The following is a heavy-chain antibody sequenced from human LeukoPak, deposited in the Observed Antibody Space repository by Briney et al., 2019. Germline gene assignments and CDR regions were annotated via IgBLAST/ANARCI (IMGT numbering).Heavy chain of an antibody. CDR3: AREFLGYCSGGSCYSGFWFDP. CDR1: GGSFSGYY. CDR2: INHSGST. V-gene: IGHV4-34*01. D-gene: IGHD2-15*01. J-gene: IGHJ5*02. Sequence: SETLSLTCAVYGGSFSGYYWSWIRQPPGKGLEWIGEINHSGSTNYNPSLKSRVTISVDTSKKQFSLKLSSVTAADTAVYYCAREFLGYCSGGSCYSGFWFDPWGQGTLVTVSS.